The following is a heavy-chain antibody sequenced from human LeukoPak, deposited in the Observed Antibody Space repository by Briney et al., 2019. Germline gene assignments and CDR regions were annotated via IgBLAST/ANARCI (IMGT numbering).Heavy chain of an antibody. CDR1: GFTFSSYG. J-gene: IGHJ5*02. D-gene: IGHD3-16*01. CDR2: ISGSGGST. Sequence: PGGTLRLSCAASGFTFSSYGMSWVRQAPGKRLEWVSAISGSGGSTYYADSVKGRFTISRDNSKNRLFLQMNSLRAEDTAVYYCAKGSYDPFDPWGQGTLVTVSS. V-gene: IGHV3-23*01. CDR3: AKGSYDPFDP.